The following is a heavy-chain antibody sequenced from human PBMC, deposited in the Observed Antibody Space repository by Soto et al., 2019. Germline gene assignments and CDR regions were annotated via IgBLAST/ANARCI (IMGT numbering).Heavy chain of an antibody. CDR1: GGSISSGGYY. CDR3: ARDVSIWGSSSEDTLNDY. V-gene: IGHV4-31*03. Sequence: QVQLQESGPGLVKPSQTLSLTCTVSGGSISSGGYYWSWIRQHPGKGVEWIGYIYYSGSTYYNPSLKSRVTISVDTSKNQFSLKLSSVTAADTAVYYCARDVSIWGSSSEDTLNDYWGQGTLVTVSS. CDR2: IYYSGST. J-gene: IGHJ4*02. D-gene: IGHD6-6*01.